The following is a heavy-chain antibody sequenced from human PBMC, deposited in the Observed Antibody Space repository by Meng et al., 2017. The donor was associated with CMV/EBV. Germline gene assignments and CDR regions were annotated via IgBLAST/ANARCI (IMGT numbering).Heavy chain of an antibody. CDR3: ARGEPSWELLTGYYYYGMDV. CDR1: GYTFTNYD. D-gene: IGHD1-26*01. V-gene: IGHV1-18*01. J-gene: IGHJ6*02. CDR2: ISGYSGDT. Sequence: ASVKVSCKASGYTFTNYDIYWVRQARGQGLEWMGWISGYSGDTNYSQNFRGRVTMTTDTSTSTAYMELRSLRSDDTAVYYCARGEPSWELLTGYYYYGMDVWGQGTTVTVSS.